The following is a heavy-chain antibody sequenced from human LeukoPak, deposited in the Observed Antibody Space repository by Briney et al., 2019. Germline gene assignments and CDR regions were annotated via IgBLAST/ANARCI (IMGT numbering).Heavy chain of an antibody. CDR2: INHSGST. CDR3: ARRLGPNSEGIAANIDY. Sequence: SETLSLTCSVSGDFITAYYWSWIRQPPGKGLEWIGEINHSGSTNYNPSLKSRVTISVDTSKNQFSLKLSSVTAADTAVYYCARRLGPNSEGIAANIDYWGQGTLVTVSS. J-gene: IGHJ4*02. D-gene: IGHD6-13*01. CDR1: GDFITAYY. V-gene: IGHV4-34*01.